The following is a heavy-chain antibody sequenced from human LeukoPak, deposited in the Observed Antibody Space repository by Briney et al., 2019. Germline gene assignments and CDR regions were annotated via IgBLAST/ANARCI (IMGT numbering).Heavy chain of an antibody. D-gene: IGHD6-13*01. CDR2: IKQDGSEK. CDR1: GFTFSTYW. Sequence: PGGSLRLSCAASGFTFSTYWISWVRQAPGKGLEWVANIKQDGSEKYYVDSVKGRFTISRDNSKNTLYLQMNSLRAEDTAVYYCAKDKDSSSWYVDYWGQGALVTVSS. CDR3: AKDKDSSSWYVDY. J-gene: IGHJ4*02. V-gene: IGHV3-7*01.